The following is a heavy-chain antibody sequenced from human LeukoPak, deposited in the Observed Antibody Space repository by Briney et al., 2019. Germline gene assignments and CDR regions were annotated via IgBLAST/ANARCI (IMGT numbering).Heavy chain of an antibody. CDR3: AKDLQLYDSSGYYGTNYFDY. Sequence: GGSLRLPCAASGFTFSSYAMSWVRQAPGKGLGWVSAISGSGGSTYYAESVKGRSTISRDNSKNTLYLQMNSLRAEDTAVYYCAKDLQLYDSSGYYGTNYFDYWGQGTLVTVSS. V-gene: IGHV3-23*01. CDR2: ISGSGGST. CDR1: GFTFSSYA. D-gene: IGHD3-22*01. J-gene: IGHJ4*02.